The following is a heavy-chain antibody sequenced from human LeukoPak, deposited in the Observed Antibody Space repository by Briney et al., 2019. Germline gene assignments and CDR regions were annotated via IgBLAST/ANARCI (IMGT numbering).Heavy chain of an antibody. D-gene: IGHD6-13*01. J-gene: IGHJ4*02. Sequence: SETLSLTCTVSGGSISGYYWSWIRQPAGKGLEWIGYVYNSGNSDYNPSLKSRVSISVDTSKNQLSLKLSSVTAADTAVYYCARAHSNNWRFDYWGQGTLVTVSS. CDR1: GGSISGYY. V-gene: IGHV4-59*01. CDR2: VYNSGNS. CDR3: ARAHSNNWRFDY.